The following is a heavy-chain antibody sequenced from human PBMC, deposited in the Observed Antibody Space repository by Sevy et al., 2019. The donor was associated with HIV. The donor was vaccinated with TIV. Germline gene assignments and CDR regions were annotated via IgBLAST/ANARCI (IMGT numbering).Heavy chain of an antibody. CDR3: ARAVITNY. J-gene: IGHJ4*02. Sequence: GGSLRLSCAASGFTFSSFWMTWVRQAPGKGLEWVANIKQDGSEKYYVDSVKGRFTISRDNAKNLLYLQMNSLRAEDTAMYYCARAVITNYWGQGTLVTVSS. D-gene: IGHD3-22*01. CDR1: GFTFSSFW. V-gene: IGHV3-7*01. CDR2: IKQDGSEK.